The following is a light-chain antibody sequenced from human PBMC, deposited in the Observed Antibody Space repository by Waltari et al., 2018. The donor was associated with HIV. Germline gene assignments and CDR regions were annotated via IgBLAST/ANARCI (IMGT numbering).Light chain of an antibody. V-gene: IGKV1-33*01. CDR3: QQYDNLPIT. CDR2: DAS. J-gene: IGKJ5*01. Sequence: DIQMTQSPSSLSASVGDRVTITCQASQDISNYLNWYQQKPGRAPKLLIYDASNLETGVPSRFSGSGSGIDFTFTISSLQPEDIATYYCQQYDNLPITFGQGTRLEIK. CDR1: QDISNY.